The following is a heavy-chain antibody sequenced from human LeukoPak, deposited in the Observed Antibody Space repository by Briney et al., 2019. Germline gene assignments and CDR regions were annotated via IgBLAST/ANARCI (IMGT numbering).Heavy chain of an antibody. CDR2: ISGSGTT. D-gene: IGHD3-10*01. CDR1: GFTFSKYA. CDR3: AKDPMVRGSTYDY. J-gene: IGHJ4*02. Sequence: GGSLRLSCVASGFTFSKYAMTWVRQAPGKGLEWVSSISGSGTTYYAESVRGRFTVSRDNSKNTLYLQVNSLRAEDTAVYYCAKDPMVRGSTYDYWGQGTLVTVSS. V-gene: IGHV3-23*01.